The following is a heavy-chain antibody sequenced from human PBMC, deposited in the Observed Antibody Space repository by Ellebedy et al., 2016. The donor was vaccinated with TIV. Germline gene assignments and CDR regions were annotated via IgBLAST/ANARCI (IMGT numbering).Heavy chain of an antibody. CDR3: SGSSGYPDAFDI. V-gene: IGHV3-23*01. J-gene: IGHJ3*02. Sequence: GESLKISCAASGFTFSSYAMSWVRQAPGKGLEWVSAISGSGGSTYYADSVKGRFTISRDNSKNTLYLQMNSLRDEDTAVYYCSGSSGYPDAFDIWGQGTMVTVSS. CDR2: ISGSGGST. D-gene: IGHD3-22*01. CDR1: GFTFSSYA.